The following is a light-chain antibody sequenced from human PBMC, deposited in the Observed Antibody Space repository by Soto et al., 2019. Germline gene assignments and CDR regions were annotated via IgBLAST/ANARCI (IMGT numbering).Light chain of an antibody. V-gene: IGKV3-15*01. J-gene: IGKJ1*01. Sequence: EIVMTPSPDTLSVSPVEIATLSCRASQSVFSSLAWYQQKPGQAPRLLIYGAATRATGIPARFSGSGSGTEFTLTISSLQSEDFAIYYCQQYNNWPPTVGQGTK. CDR3: QQYNNWPPT. CDR2: GAA. CDR1: QSVFSS.